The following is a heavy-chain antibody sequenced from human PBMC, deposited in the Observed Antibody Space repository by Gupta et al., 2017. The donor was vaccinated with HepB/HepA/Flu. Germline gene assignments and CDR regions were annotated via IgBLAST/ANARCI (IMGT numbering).Heavy chain of an antibody. CDR1: GGPFTGYY. J-gene: IGHJ4*02. CDR2: INHIGST. CDR3: ASTGDEKVVTPITDRSFDS. Sequence: VQLQQWGAGLLKPSETLSLPCAVSGGPFTGYYWSWIRPPPGKGLEWIGEINHIGSTNYSPSLRSRVTISVDMSKNHFFLKLNSVTAADTAVYYCASTGDEKVVTPITDRSFDSWGQGTLVTVSS. D-gene: IGHD2-21*02. V-gene: IGHV4-34*01.